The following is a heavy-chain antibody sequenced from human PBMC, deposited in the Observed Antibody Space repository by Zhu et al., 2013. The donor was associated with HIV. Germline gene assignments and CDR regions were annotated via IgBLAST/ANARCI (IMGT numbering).Heavy chain of an antibody. D-gene: IGHD3-3*01. CDR2: INPNSGGT. V-gene: IGHV1-2*02. CDR1: GYSFTSHY. J-gene: IGHJ3*02. CDR3: ARPITIFGVVIPDAFDI. Sequence: QVQLVQSGAEVKKPGASVKLSCKASGYSFTSHYIHWLREAPGQGLEWMGWINPNSGGTNYAQKFQGRVTMTRDTSISTAYMELSRLRSDDTAVYYCARPITIFGVVIPDAFDIWGQGTMVTVSS.